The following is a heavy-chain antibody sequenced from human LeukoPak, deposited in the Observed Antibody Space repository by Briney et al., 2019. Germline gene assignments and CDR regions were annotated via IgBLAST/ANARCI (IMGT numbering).Heavy chain of an antibody. J-gene: IGHJ4*02. Sequence: GGSLRLSCAASGFTFSNFWMTWVRQAPGKGLEWVANIKQDGSEKYYVDSVRGRFTISRDNAKNSLYLQMNSLRAEDTAVYYCARDRMSGSSNFDYWGQGTLVTVSS. CDR2: IKQDGSEK. V-gene: IGHV3-7*01. CDR3: ARDRMSGSSNFDY. CDR1: GFTFSNFW. D-gene: IGHD1-26*01.